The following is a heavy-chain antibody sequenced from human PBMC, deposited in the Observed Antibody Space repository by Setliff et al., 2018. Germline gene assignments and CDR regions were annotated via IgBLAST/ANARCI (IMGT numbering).Heavy chain of an antibody. CDR1: GFTFSSYE. D-gene: IGHD7-27*01. CDR2: ISSSGSTI. Sequence: QPGGSLRLSCAASGFTFSSYEMNWVRQAPGKGLEWVSYISSSGSTIYYADSVKGRFTISRDNAKKSLYLQMNSLRAEDTAVYYCARDRRPFNWGGNDAFDIWGQGTMVTVSS. J-gene: IGHJ3*02. V-gene: IGHV3-48*03. CDR3: ARDRRPFNWGGNDAFDI.